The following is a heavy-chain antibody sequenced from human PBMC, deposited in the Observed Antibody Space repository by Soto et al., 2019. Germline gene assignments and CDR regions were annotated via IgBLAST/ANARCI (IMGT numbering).Heavy chain of an antibody. D-gene: IGHD5-12*01. CDR1: GFTFSSYW. V-gene: IGHV3-7*01. Sequence: EVQLVESGGGLVQPGGSLRLSCAASGFTFSSYWMSWVRQAPGKGLEWVANIKQDGSEKYYVDSVKGRFTISRDNAKNSLYLQMNSLRAEDTAVYYCARGGQRLRPWYYFDYWGQGTLVTVSS. J-gene: IGHJ4*02. CDR3: ARGGQRLRPWYYFDY. CDR2: IKQDGSEK.